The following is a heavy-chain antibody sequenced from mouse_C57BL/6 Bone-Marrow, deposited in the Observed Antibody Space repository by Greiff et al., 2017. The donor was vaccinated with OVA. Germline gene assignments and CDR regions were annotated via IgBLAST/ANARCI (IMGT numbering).Heavy chain of an antibody. CDR2: INPYNGGT. CDR1: GYTFTDYY. Sequence: EVQLQQSGPVLVKPGASVKMSCKASGYTFTDYYMNWVKQSHGKSLEWIGVINPYNGGTSYNQKFKGKATLTVDKSSSTAYMELNSLTSEDSAVYYCASPIYYYGSSPFAYWGQGTLVTVSA. CDR3: ASPIYYYGSSPFAY. J-gene: IGHJ3*01. V-gene: IGHV1-19*01. D-gene: IGHD1-1*01.